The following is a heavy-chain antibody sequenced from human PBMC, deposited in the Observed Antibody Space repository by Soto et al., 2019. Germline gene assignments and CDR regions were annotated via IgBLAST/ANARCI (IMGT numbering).Heavy chain of an antibody. CDR1: GGSISSGDYY. V-gene: IGHV4-30-4*01. D-gene: IGHD2-8*01. J-gene: IGHJ5*02. CDR2: IYYSGST. CDR3: ASLYCTNGVCFEAFDP. Sequence: SETLSLTCTVSGGSISSGDYYWSWIRQPPGKGLEWIGYIYYSGSTYYNPSLKGRVTISVDTSKNQFSLKLSSVTAADTAVYYCASLYCTNGVCFEAFDPWGQGTLVTVS.